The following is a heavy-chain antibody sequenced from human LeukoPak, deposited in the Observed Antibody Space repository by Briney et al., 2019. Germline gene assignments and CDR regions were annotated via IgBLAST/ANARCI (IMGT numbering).Heavy chain of an antibody. CDR2: IYTSGST. J-gene: IGHJ6*03. D-gene: IGHD6-19*01. CDR1: GGSTSSGLYY. CDR3: ARGSGWYEYYYYYYMDV. V-gene: IGHV4-61*02. Sequence: PSQTLSLTCTVSGGSTSSGLYYWRWIRQPAGKGLEWIGRIYTSGSTNYNPSLKSRITISLDTSKNQFFLKLSSVTAADTAVYYCARGSGWYEYYYYYYMDVWGKGTTVTVSS.